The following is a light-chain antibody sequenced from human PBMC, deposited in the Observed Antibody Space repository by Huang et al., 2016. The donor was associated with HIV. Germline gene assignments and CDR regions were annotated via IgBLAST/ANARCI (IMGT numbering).Light chain of an antibody. J-gene: IGKJ1*01. Sequence: EIVMTQSPATLSVSPGDRATLSCRASQSVSSNFARYQQKPGQAPRLLIYDASTRATGIPARFSGSGSGTEFSLTISSLQSEDFAIYYCQQYNNWPVTFGQGTKVDIK. CDR2: DAS. CDR1: QSVSSN. CDR3: QQYNNWPVT. V-gene: IGKV3-15*01.